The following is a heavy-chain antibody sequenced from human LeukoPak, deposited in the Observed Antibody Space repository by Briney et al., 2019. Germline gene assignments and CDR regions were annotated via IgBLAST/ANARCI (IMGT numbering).Heavy chain of an antibody. CDR1: GFTFGIYA. Sequence: GGSLRLSCAASGFTFGIYAISWVRQAPGKGLEWVSYISSSGSTIYYADSVKGRFTISRDNFKNTVSLEMNSLRVDDSAVYYCATDFQYDGDFWGQGTLVTVSS. J-gene: IGHJ4*02. V-gene: IGHV3-23*01. D-gene: IGHD1-1*01. CDR3: ATDFQYDGDF. CDR2: ISSSGSTI.